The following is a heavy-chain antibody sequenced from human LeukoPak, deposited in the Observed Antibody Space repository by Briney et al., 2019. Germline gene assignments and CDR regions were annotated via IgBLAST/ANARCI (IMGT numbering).Heavy chain of an antibody. CDR1: GGTFSSYA. D-gene: IGHD4-17*01. V-gene: IGHV1-69*06. CDR3: ARGSVTTFLGYFDY. J-gene: IGHJ4*02. CDR2: IIPIFGTA. Sequence: GASVKVSCKASGGTFSSYAISWVRQAPGQGLEWMGGIIPIFGTANYAQKFQGRVTITADKSTSTAYMELSSLRSEDTAVYYCARGSVTTFLGYFDYWGQGTLVTVFS.